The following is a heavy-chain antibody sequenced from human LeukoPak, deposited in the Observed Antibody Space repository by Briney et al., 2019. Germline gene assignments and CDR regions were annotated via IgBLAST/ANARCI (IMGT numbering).Heavy chain of an antibody. D-gene: IGHD6-19*01. CDR3: TSRYGWEDV. V-gene: IGHV3-73*01. CDR2: IRSKGNSYAT. CDR1: GFTFSGSA. J-gene: IGHJ6*04. Sequence: GGSLRLSCAASGFTFSGSAMHWVRQASGKGLEGVGRIRSKGNSYATAYAASVKGRFTISRDDSKNTAYLQMNSLKTEDTAVYYCTSRYGWEDVWGKGTTVTVSS.